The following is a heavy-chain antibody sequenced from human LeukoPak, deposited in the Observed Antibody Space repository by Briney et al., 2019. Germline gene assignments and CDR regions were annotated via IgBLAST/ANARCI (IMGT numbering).Heavy chain of an antibody. Sequence: GGSLRLSCAASGFTFSSCAMSWVRQAPGKGLEWVSAISGSGGSTYYADSVKGRFTISRDNSKNTLYLQMNSLRAEDTAVYYCAKGGDSSSWGIYYFDFWGQGTLVTVSS. CDR3: AKGGDSSSWGIYYFDF. J-gene: IGHJ4*02. CDR2: ISGSGGST. D-gene: IGHD6-13*01. V-gene: IGHV3-23*01. CDR1: GFTFSSCA.